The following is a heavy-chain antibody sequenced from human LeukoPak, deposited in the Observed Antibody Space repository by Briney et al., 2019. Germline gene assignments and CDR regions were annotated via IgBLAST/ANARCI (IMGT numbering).Heavy chain of an antibody. D-gene: IGHD3-22*01. Sequence: GRSLRLSCAASGFTFSSYGMHWVRQAPGKGLEWVVVIWYDGSNKYYADSVKGRFTISRDNSKNTLYLQMNSLRAEDTAVYYCARENYDSSGYSNWFDPWGQGTLVTVSS. CDR2: IWYDGSNK. J-gene: IGHJ5*02. V-gene: IGHV3-33*01. CDR3: ARENYDSSGYSNWFDP. CDR1: GFTFSSYG.